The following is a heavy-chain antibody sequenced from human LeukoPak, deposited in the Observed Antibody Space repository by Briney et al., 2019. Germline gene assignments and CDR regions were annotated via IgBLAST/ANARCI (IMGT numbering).Heavy chain of an antibody. CDR2: ISSSSSYI. CDR3: ARDFRFLEDY. J-gene: IGHJ4*02. Sequence: GGSLRLSWAASGFTFSSYSMNWVRQAPGKGLEWVSSISSSSSYIYYADSVKGRFTISRDNAKNSLYLQMNSLRAEDTAVYYCARDFRFLEDYWGQGTLVTVSS. V-gene: IGHV3-21*01. CDR1: GFTFSSYS. D-gene: IGHD3-3*01.